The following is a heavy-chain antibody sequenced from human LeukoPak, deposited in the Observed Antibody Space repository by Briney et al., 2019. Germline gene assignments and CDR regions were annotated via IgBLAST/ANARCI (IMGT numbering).Heavy chain of an antibody. D-gene: IGHD3-22*01. Sequence: SETLSLTCTVSGGSISSGDYYWSWIRQPPGKGLEWMGYIYYSGSTYYNPSLKSRVTISVDTSKNQFSLKLSSVTAADTAVYYCARALDYYDSSGERAYYFDYWGQETLVTVSS. CDR2: IYYSGST. J-gene: IGHJ4*02. V-gene: IGHV4-30-4*01. CDR1: GGSISSGDYY. CDR3: ARALDYYDSSGERAYYFDY.